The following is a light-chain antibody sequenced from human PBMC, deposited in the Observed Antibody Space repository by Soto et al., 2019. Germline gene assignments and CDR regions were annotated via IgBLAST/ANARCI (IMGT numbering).Light chain of an antibody. CDR2: STN. CDR3: AAWDDSLNGPV. J-gene: IGLJ3*02. CDR1: SSNIGSNI. V-gene: IGLV1-44*01. Sequence: SVLTQPPSASGTPGQGVTISCSGSSSNIGSNIVNWYQQLPGTAPKVLIYSTNQRPSGVPDRFSGSKSGTSASLAISGLQSEDEADYYCAAWDDSLNGPVFGGGTQLTVL.